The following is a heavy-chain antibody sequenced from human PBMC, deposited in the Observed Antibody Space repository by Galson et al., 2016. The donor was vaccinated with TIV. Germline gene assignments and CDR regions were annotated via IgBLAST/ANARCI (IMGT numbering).Heavy chain of an antibody. J-gene: IGHJ3*01. CDR3: AREVAHVDSVMLNADAFDA. V-gene: IGHV1-69*13. CDR2: ILPIFGAA. D-gene: IGHD3-16*01. CDR1: GGTFNIYA. Sequence: SVKVSCKASGGTFNIYAISWVRQAPGQGLEWMGGILPIFGAATYAQKFQGRVTITADESTNTAYMELSSLRSEDTAIYYCAREVAHVDSVMLNADAFDAWGQGTMVTVSS.